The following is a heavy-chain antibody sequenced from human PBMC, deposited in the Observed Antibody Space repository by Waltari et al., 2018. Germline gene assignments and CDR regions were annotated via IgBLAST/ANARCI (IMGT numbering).Heavy chain of an antibody. CDR3: AKDEGARLAPTFGMDA. CDR2: MTASGLM. D-gene: IGHD6-6*01. CDR1: GFPFSAYP. V-gene: IGHV3-23*01. J-gene: IGHJ6*02. Sequence: EMQLLESGGALVQPGGSLRLSCAPSGFPFSAYPMNWVRQAPGQGLEWVAVMTASGLMDYGDSVKGRFIISRDNSKNTLYLEMYRLRVEDTARYYCAKDEGARLAPTFGMDAWGQGTTVIVS.